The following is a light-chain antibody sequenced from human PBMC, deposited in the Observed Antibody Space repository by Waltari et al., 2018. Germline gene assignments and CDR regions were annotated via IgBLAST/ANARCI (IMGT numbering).Light chain of an antibody. CDR2: DVS. V-gene: IGLV2-8*01. J-gene: IGLJ2*01. CDR1: SSDIGGYNF. Sequence: QSALTQPPSASGSPGQSVTIPCTGTSSDIGGYNFVSWYQHPPGRAPKLMIYDVSKRPSGVPDRFSGSKSGNTASLTVSGLQAEDEADYYCSSYAGSNNILFGGGTKLTVL. CDR3: SSYAGSNNIL.